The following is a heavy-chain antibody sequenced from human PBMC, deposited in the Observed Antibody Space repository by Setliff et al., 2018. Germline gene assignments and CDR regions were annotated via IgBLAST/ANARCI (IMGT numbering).Heavy chain of an antibody. Sequence: SVKVSCKASGDSFSNYAISWVRQAPGQGLEWMGGLIXXXXXXXXXXXXXXRVTXTXDDSTSTAYMELNSLTSEDTAVYYCARSPALLGIVYLDPWGQGTRVTVSS. CDR3: ARSPALLGIVYLDP. CDR1: GDSFSNYA. V-gene: IGHV1-69*13. D-gene: IGHD2-15*01. J-gene: IGHJ5*02. CDR2: LIXXXXXX.